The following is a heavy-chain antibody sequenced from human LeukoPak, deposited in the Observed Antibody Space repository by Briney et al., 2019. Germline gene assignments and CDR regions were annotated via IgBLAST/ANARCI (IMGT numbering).Heavy chain of an antibody. J-gene: IGHJ4*02. V-gene: IGHV4-61*01. D-gene: IGHD2-15*01. Sequence: SETLSLTCTVSGGSVSSGSYYWSWIRQPPGKGLEWIGYIYYSGSTNYNPSLKSRVTISVDTSKNQFSLKLSSVTAADTAVYYCARRGYCSGGNCSSFYFDYWGQGTLVTVSS. CDR1: GGSVSSGSYY. CDR2: IYYSGST. CDR3: ARRGYCSGGNCSSFYFDY.